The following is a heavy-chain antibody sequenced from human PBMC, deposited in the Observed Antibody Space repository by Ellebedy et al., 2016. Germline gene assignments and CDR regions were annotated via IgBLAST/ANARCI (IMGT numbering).Heavy chain of an antibody. CDR2: IREDGGEA. CDR1: GFTFSNYW. D-gene: IGHD1-1*01. CDR3: ARDHSTGTTAFDY. J-gene: IGHJ4*01. Sequence: GGSLRLSCSFSGFTFSNYWMNWVRRAPGKGLEWVANIREDGGEALYADSVKGRSAISRDNAKNSVYLQIDSLGVEDTGVYYCARDHSTGTTAFDYWGHGALVTVSS. V-gene: IGHV3-7*01.